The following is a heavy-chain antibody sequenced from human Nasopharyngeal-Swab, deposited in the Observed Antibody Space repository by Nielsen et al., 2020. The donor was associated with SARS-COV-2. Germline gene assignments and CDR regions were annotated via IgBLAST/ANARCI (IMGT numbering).Heavy chain of an antibody. Sequence: GSLRLSCAVYGGSFSAYHWSWIHLPPGKGLEWIGEINHRGGTAYKSSLKSRVTISVDTSKNQFSLELRSVTAADTAVYFCARGPDQFHSFDYWDQGTLVTVSS. CDR1: GGSFSAYH. CDR3: ARGPDQFHSFDY. D-gene: IGHD2-21*01. V-gene: IGHV4-34*01. CDR2: INHRGGT. J-gene: IGHJ4*02.